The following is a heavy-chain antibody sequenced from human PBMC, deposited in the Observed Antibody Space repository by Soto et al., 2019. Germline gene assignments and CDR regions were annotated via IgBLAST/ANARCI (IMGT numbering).Heavy chain of an antibody. V-gene: IGHV1-18*01. CDR3: ARGRSQIYYMDV. Sequence: ASVKVSCKASGYTFTSYGITWARQAPGQGLEWMGWISADNGNTKYAQKLQDRVTMTTDTSTSTAYMELRSLRSDDTAVYYCARGRSQIYYMDVWGKGTTVTVSS. CDR2: ISADNGNT. D-gene: IGHD6-19*01. CDR1: GYTFTSYG. J-gene: IGHJ6*03.